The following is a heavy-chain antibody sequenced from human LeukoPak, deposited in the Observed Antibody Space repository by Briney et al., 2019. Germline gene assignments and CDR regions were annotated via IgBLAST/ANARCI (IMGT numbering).Heavy chain of an antibody. V-gene: IGHV4-34*01. CDR1: GASIRSGDYY. CDR2: INHSGST. J-gene: IGHJ6*02. CDR3: ARGLRYDSSGYYRYYYYYYGMDV. D-gene: IGHD3-22*01. Sequence: SETLSLTCTVSGASIRSGDYYWSWIRQPPGKGLEWIGEINHSGSTNYNPSLKSRVTISVDTSKNQFSLKLSSVTAADTAVYYCARGLRYDSSGYYRYYYYYYGMDVWGQGTTVTVSS.